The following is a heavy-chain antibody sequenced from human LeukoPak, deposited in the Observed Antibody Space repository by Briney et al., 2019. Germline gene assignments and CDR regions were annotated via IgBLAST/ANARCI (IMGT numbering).Heavy chain of an antibody. CDR3: ARRDRAVNAFDI. V-gene: IGHV4-39*01. CDR1: GGSISSSSYY. J-gene: IGHJ3*02. Sequence: PSEILSLTCTVAGGSISSSSYYWGRIRQPPGKGLEWIGSIYYSGSTYYNPSLKSRVTISVDTSKNQFSLKLRSVTAADTAVYYCARRDRAVNAFDIWGQGTMVTVSS. CDR2: IYYSGST. D-gene: IGHD6-19*01.